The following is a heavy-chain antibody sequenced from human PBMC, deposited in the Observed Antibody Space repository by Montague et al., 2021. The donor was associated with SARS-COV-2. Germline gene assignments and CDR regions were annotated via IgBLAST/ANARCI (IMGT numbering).Heavy chain of an antibody. J-gene: IGHJ4*02. V-gene: IGHV4-59*13. Sequence: SETLSLTCSISGSSINNFFWSWLRQPPANGLEWVAYITYSGRTNYNSSLQSRVTMSLDTAMSQLSLNLAAMTAADTAVYFCARTEPLPGGTWRFDNWGQGILVTVSS. CDR2: ITYSGRT. CDR3: ARTEPLPGGTWRFDN. CDR1: GSSINNFF. D-gene: IGHD1-14*01.